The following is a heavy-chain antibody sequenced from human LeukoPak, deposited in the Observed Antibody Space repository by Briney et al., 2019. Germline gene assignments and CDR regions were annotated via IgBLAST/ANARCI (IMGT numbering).Heavy chain of an antibody. CDR3: AKVRDSSGWGTLFGY. CDR1: GFTFSNYA. D-gene: IGHD6-19*01. V-gene: IGHV3-23*01. CDR2: ISGSGGST. J-gene: IGHJ4*02. Sequence: GGSLRLSCAASGFTFSNYAVSWVRQAPGKGLEWVSAISGSGGSTFYPGSVKGRFTISRDNSKNTLYLEMNSLRAEDTAVYYCAKVRDSSGWGTLFGYWGQGTLVTVSS.